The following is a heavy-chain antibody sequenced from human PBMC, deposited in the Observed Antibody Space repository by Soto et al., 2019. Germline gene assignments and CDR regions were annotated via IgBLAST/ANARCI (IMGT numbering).Heavy chain of an antibody. CDR2: ISYDGSNK. Sequence: QVELVESGGGVVQPGRSLRLSCAASGFTFSSYGMHWVRQAPGKGLEWVAVISYDGSNKYYADSVKGRFTISRDNSKNTLYLHMNSLRAEDTAVYYCAKDRGRASGSYYYYGMDAWGQGTTVTVSS. D-gene: IGHD1-26*01. J-gene: IGHJ6*02. V-gene: IGHV3-30*18. CDR1: GFTFSSYG. CDR3: AKDRGRASGSYYYYGMDA.